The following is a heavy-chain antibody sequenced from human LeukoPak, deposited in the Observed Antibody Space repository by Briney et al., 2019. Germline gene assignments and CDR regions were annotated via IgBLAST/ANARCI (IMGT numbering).Heavy chain of an antibody. Sequence: SETLSLTCTVSGGSISSYYWSWIRQPPGKGLEWIGYIYYSGSTNYNPSLRSRVTISVDTSKNQFSLDLRSVTAADTAVYYCARGPHYHDSSGYSPSYSYAMDVWGQGTTITVSS. CDR2: IYYSGST. CDR3: ARGPHYHDSSGYSPSYSYAMDV. J-gene: IGHJ6*02. V-gene: IGHV4-59*01. D-gene: IGHD3-22*01. CDR1: GGSISSYY.